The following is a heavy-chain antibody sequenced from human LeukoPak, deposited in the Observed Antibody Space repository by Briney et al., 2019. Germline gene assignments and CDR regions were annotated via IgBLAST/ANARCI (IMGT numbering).Heavy chain of an antibody. CDR3: ARGLSYDFWSGYPNWFDP. CDR2: IYYTGTT. D-gene: IGHD3-3*01. CDR1: GGSTSSYY. V-gene: IGHV4-59*01. J-gene: IGHJ5*02. Sequence: PSETLSLTCTVSGGSTSSYYWSWIRQPPGKGLEWIGYIYYTGTTNYNPSLKSRVTISVDTSKNQFSLKLSSVTAADTAVYYCARGLSYDFWSGYPNWFDPWGQGTLVTVSS.